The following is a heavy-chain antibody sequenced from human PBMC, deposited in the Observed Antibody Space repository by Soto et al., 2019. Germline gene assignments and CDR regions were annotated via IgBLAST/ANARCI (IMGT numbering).Heavy chain of an antibody. D-gene: IGHD2-15*01. J-gene: IGHJ6*02. V-gene: IGHV1-3*01. CDR1: GYTFTSYA. Sequence: ASVKVSCKASGYTFTSYAMHWVRLAPGQRLEWMGWINAGNGNTKYSQKFQGRVTITRDTSASTAYMELSSLRSEDTAVYYCAREDIVDFNYYYYGMDVWGQGTTVTVSS. CDR3: AREDIVDFNYYYYGMDV. CDR2: INAGNGNT.